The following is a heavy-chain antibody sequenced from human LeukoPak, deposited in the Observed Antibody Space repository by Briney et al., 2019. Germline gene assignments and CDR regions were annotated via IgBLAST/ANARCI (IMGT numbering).Heavy chain of an antibody. CDR2: INEDETER. J-gene: IGHJ6*03. CDR1: GFTFRNYW. Sequence: GGSLRLSCVASGFTFRNYWMSWLRQTPGKGLEWVANINEDETERYYVASVEGRFTVSRDNGKNSLYLQMDGLRAEDSAVYYCVRGRGSSYYYYYMDVWGKGTTVTVSS. V-gene: IGHV3-7*01. D-gene: IGHD6-13*01. CDR3: VRGRGSSYYYYYMDV.